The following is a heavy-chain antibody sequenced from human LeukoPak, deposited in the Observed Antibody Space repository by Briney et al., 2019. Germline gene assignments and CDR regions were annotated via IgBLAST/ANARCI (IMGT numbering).Heavy chain of an antibody. V-gene: IGHV3-49*04. J-gene: IGHJ5*02. Sequence: GGSLRLSCTASGFTFGDYAMSWVRQAPGKGLEWVGFIRSKAYGGTTEYAASVKGRFTISRDDSKSIAYLQMNSLKTEDTAVYYCTGARSVYSSHWFDPWGQGTLVTVSS. CDR1: GFTFGDYA. D-gene: IGHD2-8*01. CDR3: TGARSVYSSHWFDP. CDR2: IRSKAYGGTT.